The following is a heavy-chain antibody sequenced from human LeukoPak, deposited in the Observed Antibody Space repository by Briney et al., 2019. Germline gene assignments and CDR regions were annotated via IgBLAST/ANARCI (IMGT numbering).Heavy chain of an antibody. CDR3: VRVDSSGWHGWFDP. Sequence: GGSLRLSCAASGFTFSSYTMNWVRQAPGKGLEWVSYISSGSSTIYYAEAVRGRFTISRDDAQKSLDLQMNSLRAEDTAVYYCVRVDSSGWHGWFDPWGQGTLVTVSS. CDR2: ISSGSSTI. V-gene: IGHV3-48*01. J-gene: IGHJ5*02. D-gene: IGHD6-19*01. CDR1: GFTFSSYT.